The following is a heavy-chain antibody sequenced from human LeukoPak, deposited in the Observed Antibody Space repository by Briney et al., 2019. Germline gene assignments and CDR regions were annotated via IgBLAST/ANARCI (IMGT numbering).Heavy chain of an antibody. J-gene: IGHJ5*02. V-gene: IGHV3-30*19. D-gene: IGHD3-10*01. CDR1: GFTFSSYG. Sequence: GGSLRLSCAASGFTFSSYGMHWVRQAPGKGLEWVAVIWYDGSNKYYADSVKGRFTISRDNSKNTLYLQMNSLRAEDTAVYYCARDLAPPVTMVRGVIITSWFDPWGQGTLVTVSS. CDR3: ARDLAPPVTMVRGVIITSWFDP. CDR2: IWYDGSNK.